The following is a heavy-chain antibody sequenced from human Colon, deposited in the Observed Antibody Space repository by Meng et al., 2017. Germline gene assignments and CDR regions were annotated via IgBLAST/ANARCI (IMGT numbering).Heavy chain of an antibody. J-gene: IGHJ4*02. CDR1: GASVRSPDHP. CDR2: ARIDYANT. Sequence: QVRCQGPGPGLGSPSETPSLICAVSGASVRSPDHPWGWVRQPPGKGLEWIGYARIDYANTNYNPSLKSRVNVSLDTSKNQFSLNVRSVTAADTAVYSCARDYWGSLDFWGQGILVTVSS. CDR3: ARDYWGSLDF. D-gene: IGHD3-16*01. V-gene: IGHV4-61*08.